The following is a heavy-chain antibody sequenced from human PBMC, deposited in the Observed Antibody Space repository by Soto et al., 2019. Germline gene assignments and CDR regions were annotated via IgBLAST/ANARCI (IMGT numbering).Heavy chain of an antibody. D-gene: IGHD6-19*01. CDR3: VKEGYLRSDWYGQFDY. V-gene: IGHV3-64D*06. CDR2: ISSYGADT. CDR1: GFTFTSYA. J-gene: IGHJ4*02. Sequence: EVQLVESGGTLVQPGGSLRLSCSASGFTFTSYAMHWVRQAPGKGLELVSAISSYGADTYYAASVKGRFAISRDNPKNTLYLQMSSLRAEDTALYYCVKEGYLRSDWYGQFDYWGQGALVTVSS.